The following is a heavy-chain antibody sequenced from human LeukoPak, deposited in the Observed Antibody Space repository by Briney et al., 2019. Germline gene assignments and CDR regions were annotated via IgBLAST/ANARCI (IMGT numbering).Heavy chain of an antibody. CDR2: VSNSGGKT. J-gene: IGHJ4*02. CDR1: GFTLSSYA. V-gene: IGHV3-23*01. D-gene: IGHD3-22*01. CDR3: AKEVSFSDRSGYNRYSFDY. Sequence: GGSLRLSCAASGFTLSSYAMSWLRQAPGKGLEWVSCVSNSGGKTYYADSVKGRFTISRDNSKKTLFLQLNTLRAEDTAASFCAKEVSFSDRSGYNRYSFDYWGQGTLVTVSS.